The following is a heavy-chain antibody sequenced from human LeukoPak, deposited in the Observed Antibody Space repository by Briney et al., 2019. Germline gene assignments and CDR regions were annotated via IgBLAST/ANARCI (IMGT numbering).Heavy chain of an antibody. CDR1: GFTFSSYA. V-gene: IGHV3-9*01. CDR2: ISWNSGSI. D-gene: IGHD1-14*01. CDR3: ARGPVYYFAY. Sequence: GGSLRLSCAASGFTFSSYAMHWVRQAPGKGLEWVSGISWNSGSIGYADSVKGRFTISRDNAKNSLYLQMNSLRAEDTALYYCARGPVYYFAYWGQGTLVTVSS. J-gene: IGHJ4*02.